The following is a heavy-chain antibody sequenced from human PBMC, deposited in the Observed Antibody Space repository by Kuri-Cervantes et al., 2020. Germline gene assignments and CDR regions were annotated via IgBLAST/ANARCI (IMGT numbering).Heavy chain of an antibody. J-gene: IGHJ4*02. CDR2: MNPNSGNT. Sequence: GGSLRLSCKASGYTFTSYDINWVRQATEQGLEWMGWMNPNSGNTGYAQKFQGRVTMTRNTSISTAYMELSSLRSEDTAVYYCARGYCSSTSCYIDYWGQGTLVTVSS. D-gene: IGHD2-2*02. CDR3: ARGYCSSTSCYIDY. CDR1: GYTFTSYD. V-gene: IGHV1-8*01.